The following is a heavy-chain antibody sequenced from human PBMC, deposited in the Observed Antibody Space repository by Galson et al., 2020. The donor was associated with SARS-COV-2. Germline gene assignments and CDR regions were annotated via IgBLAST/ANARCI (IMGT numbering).Heavy chain of an antibody. CDR2: FDPEDGET. V-gene: IGHV1-24*01. Sequence: ASVKVSCKVSGYTLTELSMHWVRQAPGKGLEWMGGFDPEDGETIYAQKYQGRVTMTADTSTDTAYMELSSLRSEDTAVYYCATGPVLVGANNSVVYYYYGMDVWGQGTTVTVSS. CDR3: ATGPVLVGANNSVVYYYYGMDV. D-gene: IGHD1-26*01. J-gene: IGHJ6*02. CDR1: GYTLTELS.